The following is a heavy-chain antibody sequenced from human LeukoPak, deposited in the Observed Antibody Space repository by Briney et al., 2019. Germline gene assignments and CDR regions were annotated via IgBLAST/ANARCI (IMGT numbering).Heavy chain of an antibody. CDR1: GFTFSSYS. V-gene: IGHV3-21*01. CDR3: ARDCSGGSCYSGFDY. D-gene: IGHD2-15*01. CDR2: ISSSSSYI. J-gene: IGHJ4*02. Sequence: GGSLRLSCAASGFTFSSYSMNWVRQAPGKGLEWVSSISSSSSYIYYAGSVKGRFTISRDNAKNSLYLQMNSLRAEDTAVYYCARDCSGGSCYSGFDYWGQGTLVTVSS.